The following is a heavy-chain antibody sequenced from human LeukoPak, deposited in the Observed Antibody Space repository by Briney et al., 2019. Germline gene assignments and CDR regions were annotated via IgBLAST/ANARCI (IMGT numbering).Heavy chain of an antibody. J-gene: IGHJ4*02. CDR1: GGSFSGYY. CDR3: ARPRLRGIIVPDFDY. CDR2: INHSGST. Sequence: SETLSLTCAVYGGSFSGYYWSWIRQPPGKGLEWIGEINHSGSTNYNPSLKSRVTISVDTSKNQFSLKLSSVTAADTAVYYCARPRLRGIIVPDFDYWDQGTLVTVSS. V-gene: IGHV4-34*01. D-gene: IGHD3-16*02.